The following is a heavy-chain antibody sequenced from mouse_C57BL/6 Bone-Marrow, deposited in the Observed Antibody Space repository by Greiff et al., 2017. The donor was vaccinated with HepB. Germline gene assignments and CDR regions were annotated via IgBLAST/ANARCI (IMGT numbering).Heavy chain of an antibody. V-gene: IGHV3-6*01. CDR1: GYSITSGYY. D-gene: IGHD2-13*01. CDR2: ISYDGSN. CDR3: ARDRDYYYFDY. J-gene: IGHJ2*01. Sequence: EESGPGLVKPSQSLSLTCSVTGYSITSGYYWNWIRQFPGNKLEWMGYISYDGSNNYNPSLKNRISITRDTSKNQFFLKLNSVTTEDTATYYCARDRDYYYFDYWGQGTTLTVSS.